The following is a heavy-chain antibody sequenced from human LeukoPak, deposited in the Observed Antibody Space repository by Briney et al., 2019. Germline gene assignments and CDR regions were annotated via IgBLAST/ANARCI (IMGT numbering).Heavy chain of an antibody. CDR1: GGSISSDH. CDR2: IYYSGST. CDR3: ARDLGVMVRAFDI. J-gene: IGHJ3*02. D-gene: IGHD5-18*01. V-gene: IGHV4-59*01. Sequence: SETLSLTCTVSGGSISSDHLTWIRQPPGQRLEWIGYIYYSGSTSYNPSLKSRVTISVDTSKNQISLKLSSVTAADTAVYYCARDLGVMVRAFDIWGQGTMVTVSS.